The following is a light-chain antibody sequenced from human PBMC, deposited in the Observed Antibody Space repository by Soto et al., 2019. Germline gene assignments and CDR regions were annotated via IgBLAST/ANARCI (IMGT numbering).Light chain of an antibody. CDR3: CSYASGPTWV. CDR2: EGT. CDR1: TSDVGTYNL. J-gene: IGLJ3*02. Sequence: QSALTQPASVSGSPGQSITISCTGTTSDVGTYNLVSWYQQHPGKAPKLMIDEGTKRPSGVSNRFSGSKSGNTASLTISGLQSEDEADYYWCSYASGPTWVFGGGTKLTVL. V-gene: IGLV2-23*01.